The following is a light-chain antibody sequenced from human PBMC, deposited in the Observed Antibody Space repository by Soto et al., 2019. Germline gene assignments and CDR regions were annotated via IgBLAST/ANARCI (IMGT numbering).Light chain of an antibody. CDR3: QQYGSTPYT. CDR1: QSVSNNY. J-gene: IGKJ2*01. V-gene: IGKV3-20*01. CDR2: GAS. Sequence: EVVMTQSPGTLSLSPGERATLSCRASQSVSNNYLAWYQQRPGQAPRPLIYGASKRATGIPDKFSGSGSGTDFTLSVNRLEPEDVAVYYCQQYGSTPYTFGQGTKVDIK.